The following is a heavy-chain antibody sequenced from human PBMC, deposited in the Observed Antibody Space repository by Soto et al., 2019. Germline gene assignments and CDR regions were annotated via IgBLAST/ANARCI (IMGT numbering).Heavy chain of an antibody. CDR1: GLSLSTSGVG. CDR3: AHKGPEDWPLDY. V-gene: IGHV2-5*02. CDR2: IYWDDSK. J-gene: IGHJ4*02. D-gene: IGHD3-9*01. Sequence: QITLKESGPALVRPTQPLTLTCAFSGLSLSTSGVGVGWIRQPPGKALEWLAVIYWDDSKHYSPSLRSRLTITNDTSKNQVVLTMTNMDPMGTGTYYCAHKGPEDWPLDYWGQGTLVTVSS.